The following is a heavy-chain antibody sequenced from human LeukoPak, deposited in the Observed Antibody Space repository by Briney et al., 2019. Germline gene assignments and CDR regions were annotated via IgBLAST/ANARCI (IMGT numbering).Heavy chain of an antibody. V-gene: IGHV3-48*04. CDR2: ISSSSSTI. CDR3: ARDIVEEGDYYYGMDV. CDR1: GFTFSSYS. Sequence: GGSLRLSCAASGFTFSSYSMNWVRQAPGKGLEWVSYISSSSSTIYYADSVKGRFTISRDNAKNSLYLQMNSLRAEDTAVYYCARDIVEEGDYYYGMDVWGQGTTVTVSS. D-gene: IGHD3-22*01. J-gene: IGHJ6*02.